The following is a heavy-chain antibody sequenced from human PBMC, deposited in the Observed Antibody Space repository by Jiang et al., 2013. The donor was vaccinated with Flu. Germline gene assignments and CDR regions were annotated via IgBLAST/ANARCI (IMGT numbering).Heavy chain of an antibody. CDR2: IIPVVDMA. CDR1: SGSLGSYD. D-gene: IGHD1-26*01. V-gene: IGHV1-69*04. Sequence: ELKKPGSSVKVSCMASSGSLGSYDINWVRQAPGQGLEWVGKIIPVVDMASYAQKFQGRVTITADRSTSKVYLEVSSLTSEDTAVYYCARGGALDVWGPGAMVTVSS. J-gene: IGHJ3*01. CDR3: ARGGALDV.